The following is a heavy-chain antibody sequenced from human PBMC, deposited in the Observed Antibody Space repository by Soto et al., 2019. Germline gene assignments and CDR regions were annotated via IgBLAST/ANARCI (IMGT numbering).Heavy chain of an antibody. V-gene: IGHV5-51*01. CDR3: ARYPTLTDYFFHGMDV. CDR2: IYPGDSDT. CDR1: GYTFTNYW. J-gene: IGHJ6*02. Sequence: GESVKISGKGSGYTFTNYWIVWVLQIPWKGLEWMGIIYPGDSDTRYSPSFQGQVTISADRSISTAYLQWSSLKASDTGMYYCARYPTLTDYFFHGMDVWGQGTTVTVSS. D-gene: IGHD4-17*01.